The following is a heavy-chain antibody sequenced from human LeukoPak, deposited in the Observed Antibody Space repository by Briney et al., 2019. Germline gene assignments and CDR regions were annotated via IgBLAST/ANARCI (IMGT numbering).Heavy chain of an antibody. CDR3: ARNYYDSSGYYSPFDY. D-gene: IGHD3-22*01. J-gene: IGHJ4*02. Sequence: ASVKVSCKASGYTFTDYYMHWVRQAPGQGLEWMGWINPNSGGTNYAQKFQGRVTITADKSTSTAYMELSSLRSEDTAVYYCARNYYDSSGYYSPFDYWGQGTLVTVSS. CDR1: GYTFTDYY. CDR2: INPNSGGT. V-gene: IGHV1-2*02.